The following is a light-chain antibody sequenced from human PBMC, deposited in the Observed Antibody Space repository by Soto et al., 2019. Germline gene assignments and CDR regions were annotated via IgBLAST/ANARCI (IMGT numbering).Light chain of an antibody. V-gene: IGLV2-14*01. Sequence: QSALTQPASVSGSPGQSITISCTGTSSDVGGYNYVSWYQLHPGKAPKLMVYEVSNRPSGVSNRFSGSKSGNTASLTISGLQAEDEADYYCLSHTTRRIYVFGPGTKVTVL. CDR2: EVS. CDR3: LSHTTRRIYV. J-gene: IGLJ1*01. CDR1: SSDVGGYNY.